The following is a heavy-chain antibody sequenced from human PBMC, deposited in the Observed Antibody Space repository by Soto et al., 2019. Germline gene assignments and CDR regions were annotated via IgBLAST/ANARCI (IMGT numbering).Heavy chain of an antibody. V-gene: IGHV3-30*18. CDR2: ISYDGSNK. D-gene: IGHD3-22*01. J-gene: IGHJ4*02. CDR1: GFTFSSYG. CDR3: AKDLTMIVVATFDY. Sequence: GGSLRLSCAASGFTFSSYGMHWVRQAPGKGLEWVAVISYDGSNKYYADSVKGRFTISRDNSKNTLYLQMNSLRAEDTAVYYCAKDLTMIVVATFDYWGQGTLVTVSS.